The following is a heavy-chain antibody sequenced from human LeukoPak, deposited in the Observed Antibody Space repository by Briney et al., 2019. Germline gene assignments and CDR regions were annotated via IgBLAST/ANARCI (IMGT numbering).Heavy chain of an antibody. CDR3: ARANYFDY. CDR2: ICYSGST. V-gene: IGHV4-59*01. Sequence: SETLSLTCTVSGGSISGYYWSWFRQPPGKGLEWIASICYSGSTTYNPPLKSRVTISVDTSKNQFSLKLSSVTAADTAVYYCARANYFDYWGQGTLVTVSS. J-gene: IGHJ4*02. CDR1: GGSISGYY.